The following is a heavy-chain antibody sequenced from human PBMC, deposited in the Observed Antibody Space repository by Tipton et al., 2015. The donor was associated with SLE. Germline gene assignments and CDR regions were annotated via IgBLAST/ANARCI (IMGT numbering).Heavy chain of an antibody. CDR1: GGSISSHY. Sequence: TLSLTCTVSGGSISSHYWSWIRQPPGKGLEWIGYIYYSGSTNYHPSLNSRVTISVDTSKNQFSLKLSSVTAADPAVYDCARRATNDAFDIWGQGTMVTVSS. D-gene: IGHD5-24*01. J-gene: IGHJ3*02. CDR3: ARRATNDAFDI. V-gene: IGHV4-59*11. CDR2: IYYSGST.